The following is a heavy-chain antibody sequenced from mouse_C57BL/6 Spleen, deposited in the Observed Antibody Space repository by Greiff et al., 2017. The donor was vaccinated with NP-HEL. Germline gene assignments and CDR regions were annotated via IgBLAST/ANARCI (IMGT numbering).Heavy chain of an antibody. D-gene: IGHD2-5*01. CDR2: ISSGGSYT. CDR3: ARRDYSTPMDY. J-gene: IGHJ4*01. V-gene: IGHV5-6*01. Sequence: EVHLVESGGDLVKPGGSLKLSCAASGFTFSSYGMSWVRQTPDKRLEWVATISSGGSYTYYPDSVKGRFTISRDNAKNTLYLQMSSLKSEDTAMYYCARRDYSTPMDYWGQGTSVTVSS. CDR1: GFTFSSYG.